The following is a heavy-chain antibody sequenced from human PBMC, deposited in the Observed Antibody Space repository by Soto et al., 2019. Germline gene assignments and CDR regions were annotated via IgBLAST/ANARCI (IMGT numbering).Heavy chain of an antibody. CDR1: GGTFSSYT. CDR3: ARDRSQDYIWDLDY. Sequence: QVQLVQSGAEVKQPGSSVKVSCKASGGTFSSYTISWVRQAPGQGLKWMGRIIPILGIANYAQKFQGRVTITADKSTSTAYMELSSLRSEDTAVYYCARDRSQDYIWDLDYWGQGTLVTVSS. J-gene: IGHJ4*02. D-gene: IGHD3-16*01. V-gene: IGHV1-69*08. CDR2: IIPILGIA.